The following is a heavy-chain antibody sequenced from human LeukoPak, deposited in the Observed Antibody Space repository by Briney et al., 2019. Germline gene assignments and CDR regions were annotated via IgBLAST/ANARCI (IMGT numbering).Heavy chain of an antibody. CDR1: GGSISSGGYY. J-gene: IGHJ6*02. D-gene: IGHD5-12*01. CDR2: IYYSGST. V-gene: IGHV4-31*03. CDR3: ARVLWPRSQVWPPYYYYGMDV. Sequence: SETLSLTCTVSGGSISSGGYYWSWIRQHPGKGLEWIGYIYYSGSTYYNPSLKSRVTISVDTSKNQFSLKLSSVTAADAAVYYCARVLWPRSQVWPPYYYYGMDVWGQGTTVTVSS.